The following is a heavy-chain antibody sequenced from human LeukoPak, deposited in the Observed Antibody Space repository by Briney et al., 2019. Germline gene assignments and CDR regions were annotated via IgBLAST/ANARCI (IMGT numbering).Heavy chain of an antibody. Sequence: PSETLSLTCTVSGGSISSYYWSWIRQPPGKGLEWIGYIYYSGSATYNPSLKSRVTISVDTSKNHFSLKLSSVTAADTAVYYCARVMGGTDAFDIWGQGTMVTVSS. CDR3: ARVMGGTDAFDI. D-gene: IGHD1-1*01. CDR1: GGSISSYY. J-gene: IGHJ3*02. CDR2: IYYSGSA. V-gene: IGHV4-59*12.